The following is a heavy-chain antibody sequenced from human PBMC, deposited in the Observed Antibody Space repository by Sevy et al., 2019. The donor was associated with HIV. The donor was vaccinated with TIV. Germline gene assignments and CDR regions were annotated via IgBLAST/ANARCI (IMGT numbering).Heavy chain of an antibody. CDR3: ARFVGYCSRGRCSIIDF. V-gene: IGHV3-30*04. CDR1: GFSLSDHA. J-gene: IGHJ4*02. CDR2: ISYNGRNQ. D-gene: IGHD2-15*01. Sequence: GGSLRLSCAASGFSLSDHAVSWVRQTPGKGLEWLAVISYNGRNQYYADSVKGRFTISKDDSKNTLYLQLNSLRAEDTAVYYCARFVGYCSRGRCSIIDFWCQGTLVTVSS.